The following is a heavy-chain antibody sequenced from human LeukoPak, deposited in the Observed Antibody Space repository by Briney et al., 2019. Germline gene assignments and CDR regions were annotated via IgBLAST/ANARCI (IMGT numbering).Heavy chain of an antibody. Sequence: PGGSLRLSCAASGFTFSSYGMHWVRQAPGKGLEWVAVISYDGSNKYYADSVKGRFTISRDNSKNTLYLQMNSLRAEDTAVYYCAKIQYSSSSSVDYWGQGTLVTVSS. V-gene: IGHV3-30*18. J-gene: IGHJ4*02. CDR2: ISYDGSNK. CDR1: GFTFSSYG. CDR3: AKIQYSSSSSVDY. D-gene: IGHD6-6*01.